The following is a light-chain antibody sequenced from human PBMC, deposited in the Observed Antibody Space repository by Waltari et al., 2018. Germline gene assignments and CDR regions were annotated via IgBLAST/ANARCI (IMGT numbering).Light chain of an antibody. CDR3: QHYVRLPAT. J-gene: IGKJ1*01. Sequence: EIVLTQSPGTLSLSPGERATLACRASQSVGRSLAWYQQKPGRAPRRLIFGASSRATGIPDRFSGSGSGTDFSLTISRLEPEDFAVYYCQHYVRLPATFGQGTKVEIK. CDR2: GAS. CDR1: QSVGRS. V-gene: IGKV3-20*01.